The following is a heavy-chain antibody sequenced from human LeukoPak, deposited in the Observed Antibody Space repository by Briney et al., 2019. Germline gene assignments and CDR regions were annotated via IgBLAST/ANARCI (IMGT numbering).Heavy chain of an antibody. J-gene: IGHJ4*02. D-gene: IGHD2-2*01. V-gene: IGHV4-34*01. CDR3: ARAPNCSSTSCYPYYFDY. CDR2: INHSGST. CDR1: GGSFSGYY. Sequence: SETLSLTCAVYGGSFSGYYRSWIRQPPGKGLEWIGEINHSGSTNYNPSLKSRVTISVDTSKNQFSLKLSSVTAADTAVYYCARAPNCSSTSCYPYYFDYWGQGTLVTVSS.